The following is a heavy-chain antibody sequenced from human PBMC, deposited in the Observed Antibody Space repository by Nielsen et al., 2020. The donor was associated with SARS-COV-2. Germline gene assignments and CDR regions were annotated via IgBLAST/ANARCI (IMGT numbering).Heavy chain of an antibody. CDR1: GGSFSGYY. Sequence: GSLSLSCAVYGGSFSGYYWSWIRQPPGKGLEWIGEINHSGSTNYNPSLKSRVTISVDTSKNQFSLKLSSVTAADTAVYYCARGAQLRFLEWLSPRNWFDPWGQGTLVTVSS. J-gene: IGHJ5*02. CDR3: ARGAQLRFLEWLSPRNWFDP. D-gene: IGHD3-3*01. V-gene: IGHV4-34*01. CDR2: INHSGST.